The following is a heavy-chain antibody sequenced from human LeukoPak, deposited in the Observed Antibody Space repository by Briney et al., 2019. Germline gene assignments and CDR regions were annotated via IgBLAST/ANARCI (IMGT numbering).Heavy chain of an antibody. Sequence: GGSLRLSCAASGFTFSSYWMHWVRQAPGKGLEWVSSISSSSSYIYYADSEKGRFTISRDNAKNSLYLQMNSLRAEDTAVYYCARDQRSSRWLEPLDYWGQGTLVTVSS. J-gene: IGHJ4*02. D-gene: IGHD6-13*01. CDR3: ARDQRSSRWLEPLDY. V-gene: IGHV3-21*01. CDR1: GFTFSSYW. CDR2: ISSSSSYI.